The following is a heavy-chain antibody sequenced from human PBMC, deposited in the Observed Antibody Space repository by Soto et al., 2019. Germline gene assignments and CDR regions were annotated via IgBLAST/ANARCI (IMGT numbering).Heavy chain of an antibody. CDR2: IIPIFGTA. CDR3: ARTVVAYQGNYYYGMDV. J-gene: IGHJ6*02. CDR1: GDTFSSYA. Sequence: SVKVSCKASGDTFSSYAISWVRQAPGQGLEWMGGIIPIFGTANYAQKFQGRVTITADESTSTAYMELSSLRSEDTAVYYCARTVVAYQGNYYYGMDVWGQGTTVTVSS. V-gene: IGHV1-69*13. D-gene: IGHD2-21*01.